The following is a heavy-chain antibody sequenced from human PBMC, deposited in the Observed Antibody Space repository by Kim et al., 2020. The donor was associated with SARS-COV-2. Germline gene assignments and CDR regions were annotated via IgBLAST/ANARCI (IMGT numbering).Heavy chain of an antibody. Sequence: TYADSGKGRFNISRGNAKNTLYLQMNSLRAGDTSLYYCARGGVLAALDYWGQGTLVTVSS. CDR3: ARGGVLAALDY. V-gene: IGHV3-74*01. D-gene: IGHD2-15*01. J-gene: IGHJ4*02.